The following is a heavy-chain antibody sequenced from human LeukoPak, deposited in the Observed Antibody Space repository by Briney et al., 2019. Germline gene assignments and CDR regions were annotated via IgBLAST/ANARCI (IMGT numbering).Heavy chain of an antibody. D-gene: IGHD4-17*01. CDR3: ARTVYGSSLEHYFDY. Sequence: SQTLSLTCTVSGGSISSGDFYWSWIRQPPGKGLEWIGYIYYSGSTYYNPSLKSRLTISVDTSKNQFSLKLSSVTAADTAVYYCARTVYGSSLEHYFDYWGQGTLVTVSS. CDR1: GGSISSGDFY. V-gene: IGHV4-30-4*01. CDR2: IYYSGST. J-gene: IGHJ4*02.